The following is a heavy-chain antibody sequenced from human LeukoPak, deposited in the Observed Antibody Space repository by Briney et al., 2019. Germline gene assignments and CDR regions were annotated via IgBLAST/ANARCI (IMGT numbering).Heavy chain of an antibody. CDR3: ARRAPGNFFDY. J-gene: IGHJ4*02. CDR2: IHYSGST. D-gene: IGHD1-26*01. CDR1: GGSISTNSYY. V-gene: IGHV4-39*01. Sequence: SETLSLTCTVSGGSISTNSYYWAWIRQPPGKGLEWIARIHYSGSTYYNPSLRSRVTISGDTSNNHFSLRLSSVTAADTAVYYCARRAPGNFFDYWGQGTLVTVSS.